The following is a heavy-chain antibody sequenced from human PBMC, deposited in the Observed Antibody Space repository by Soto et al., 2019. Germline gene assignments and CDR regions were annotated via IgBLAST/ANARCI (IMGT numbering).Heavy chain of an antibody. J-gene: IGHJ4*02. CDR1: GGSFSGYY. V-gene: IGHV4-34*01. Sequence: QVQLQQWGAGLLKPSETLSLTCAVYGGSFSGYYWSWIRQPPGKGLEWIGEINHSGSTNYNPSLKSRVTISVDTSKNQFSLKLSSVTAADTAVYYCARRRIYGIAAAKPFDYWGQGTLVTVSS. CDR3: ARRRIYGIAAAKPFDY. CDR2: INHSGST. D-gene: IGHD6-13*01.